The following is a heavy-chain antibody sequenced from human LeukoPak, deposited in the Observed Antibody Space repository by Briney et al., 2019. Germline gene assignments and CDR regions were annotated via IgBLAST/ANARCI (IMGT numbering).Heavy chain of an antibody. CDR3: AREGVTMVRGAPRAFDI. V-gene: IGHV4-59*01. J-gene: IGHJ3*02. D-gene: IGHD3-10*01. Sequence: SETLSLTCTVSGGSISSYYWSWIRQPPGKGLEWIGYVYSSGNTNYNPSLKSRVTISVDTSKNQFSLKLSSVTAADTAVYYCAREGVTMVRGAPRAFDIWGQGTMVTVSS. CDR2: VYSSGNT. CDR1: GGSISSYY.